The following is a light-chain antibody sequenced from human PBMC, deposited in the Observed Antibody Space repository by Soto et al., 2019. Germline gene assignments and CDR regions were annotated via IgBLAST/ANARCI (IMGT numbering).Light chain of an antibody. CDR2: ANN. J-gene: IGLJ2*01. V-gene: IGLV1-44*01. CDR3: ASWDDSLNGHLV. CDR1: ISNIGSHS. Sequence: QSVLIQPPSASGAPGQKVTISCSGSISNIGSHSVNWYQQLPGAAPKVVVFANNERASRVPDRISGSKSGASASLAISGLQSEDEADYYCASWDDSLNGHLVFGGGTKLTVL.